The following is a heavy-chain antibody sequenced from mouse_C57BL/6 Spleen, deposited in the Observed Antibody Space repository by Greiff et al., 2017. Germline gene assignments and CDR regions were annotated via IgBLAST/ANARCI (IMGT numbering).Heavy chain of an antibody. J-gene: IGHJ2*01. CDR1: GYTFTSYG. CDR2: IYPRSGNT. D-gene: IGHD1-1*01. Sequence: QVQLKQSGAELARPGASVKLSCKASGYTFTSYGISWVKQRTGQGLEWIGEIYPRSGNTYYNEKFKGKATLTADKSSSTAYMELRSLTSEDSAVYFCVYYYGREGVFDYWGQGTTLTVSS. V-gene: IGHV1-81*01. CDR3: VYYYGREGVFDY.